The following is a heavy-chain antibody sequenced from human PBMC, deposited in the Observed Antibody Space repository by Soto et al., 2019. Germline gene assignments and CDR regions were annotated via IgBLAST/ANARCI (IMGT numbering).Heavy chain of an antibody. CDR1: GGSISSGGYS. CDR3: ARAGSSGQLLGYWFDP. D-gene: IGHD2-2*01. V-gene: IGHV4-30-2*01. Sequence: SETLSLTCAVSGGSISSGGYSWSWIRQPPGKGLEWIGYIYHSGSTYYNPSLKSRVTISVDRSKNQFSLKLSSVTAADTAVYYCARAGSSGQLLGYWFDPWGQGTLVTVSS. J-gene: IGHJ5*02. CDR2: IYHSGST.